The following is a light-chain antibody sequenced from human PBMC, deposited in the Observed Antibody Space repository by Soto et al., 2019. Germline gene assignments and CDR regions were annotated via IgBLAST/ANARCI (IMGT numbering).Light chain of an antibody. CDR1: ESIRNE. Sequence: DIQMTQSPSSLSASLGDRVTITCRPSESIRNELNWFQQRPGNAPRLLIYDTFTLQSGVPSRFSGSVSGTEFSLTISSLQAGDSAIYYCQQGFTTPWTFGQGTKVEI. CDR2: DTF. CDR3: QQGFTTPWT. V-gene: IGKV1-39*01. J-gene: IGKJ1*01.